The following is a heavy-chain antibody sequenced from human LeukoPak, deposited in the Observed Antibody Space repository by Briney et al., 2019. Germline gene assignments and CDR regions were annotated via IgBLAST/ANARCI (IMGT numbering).Heavy chain of an antibody. J-gene: IGHJ4*02. CDR3: ARALRPYYYGSGSSGAYFDY. V-gene: IGHV1-69*06. CDR1: GGTFSSYA. Sequence: GASVKVSCKASGGTFSSYAISWVRQAPGQGLEWMGGIIPIFGTANYAQKFQGRVTITADKSTSTAYMELSSLRSEDTAVYYCARALRPYYYGSGSSGAYFDYWGQGTLVTVSS. D-gene: IGHD3-10*01. CDR2: IIPIFGTA.